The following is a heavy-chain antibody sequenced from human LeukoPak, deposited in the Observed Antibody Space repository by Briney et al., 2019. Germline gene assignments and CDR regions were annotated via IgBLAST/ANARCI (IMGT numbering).Heavy chain of an antibody. V-gene: IGHV3-23*01. J-gene: IGHJ1*01. CDR1: GFTFSSYG. CDR3: AKFATVAGIPEYFQH. Sequence: PGGSLRLSCAASGFTFSSYGMSWVRQAPGKGLEWVSAISGSGGSTYYADSVKGRFTISRDNSKNTLYLQMNSLRAEDTAVYYCAKFATVAGIPEYFQHWGQGTLVTVSS. D-gene: IGHD6-19*01. CDR2: ISGSGGST.